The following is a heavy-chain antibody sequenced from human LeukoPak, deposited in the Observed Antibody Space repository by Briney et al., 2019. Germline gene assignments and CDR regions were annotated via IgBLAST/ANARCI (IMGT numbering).Heavy chain of an antibody. D-gene: IGHD3-10*01. J-gene: IGHJ4*02. V-gene: IGHV3-30*03. Sequence: PGGSLRLSCAASGFTFSRYSMNWVRQAPGQGLEWVAVISYDGSNKYYADSVKGRFTISRDNSKNTLYLQMNSLRAEDTTVYYCARRHVSGSDHFDYWGQGTLVTVSS. CDR1: GFTFSRYS. CDR3: ARRHVSGSDHFDY. CDR2: ISYDGSNK.